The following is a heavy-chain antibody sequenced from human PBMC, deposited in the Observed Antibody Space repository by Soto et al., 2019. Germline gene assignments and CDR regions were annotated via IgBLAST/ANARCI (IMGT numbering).Heavy chain of an antibody. CDR3: ATNPPFYASSALSPASGMDV. CDR2: IIPIFGTA. Sequence: ASVKVSCKASGGTFSSYAISWVRQAPGQGLEWMGGIIPIFGTANYAQKFQGRVTITADKSTSTAYMELSSLRSEDTAVYYCATNPPFYASSALSPASGMDVWGQGTTVTVSS. V-gene: IGHV1-69*06. J-gene: IGHJ6*02. CDR1: GGTFSSYA. D-gene: IGHD3-22*01.